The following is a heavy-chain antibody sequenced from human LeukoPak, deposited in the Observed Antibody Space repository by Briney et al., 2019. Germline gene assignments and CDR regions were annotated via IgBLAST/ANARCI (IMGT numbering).Heavy chain of an antibody. J-gene: IGHJ6*02. D-gene: IGHD3-10*01. Sequence: GGSLRLSCAASGFIFSSYRMNWVRRAPGKGLEWVSSISRGSYIYYADSVKGRFTISRDNAKNSLYLQMNSLRAEVTAVYYCARDRGGSGRNYYYGLDVWGQGTTVTVSS. CDR3: ARDRGGSGRNYYYGLDV. V-gene: IGHV3-21*01. CDR1: GFIFSSYR. CDR2: ISRGSYI.